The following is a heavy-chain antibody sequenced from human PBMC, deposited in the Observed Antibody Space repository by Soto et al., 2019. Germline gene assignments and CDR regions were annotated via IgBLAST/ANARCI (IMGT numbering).Heavy chain of an antibody. Sequence: GSLRLSWASSGFTFSSNYMIWVRQAPGKGLEWVSVIYSGGSTYYADSVKGRFTISRDNSKNTLYLQMNSLRAEDTAVYYCARGTGGFCSSSSCHFYYYGMDVWGQGTTVTVSS. CDR1: GFTFSSNY. J-gene: IGHJ6*01. D-gene: IGHD2-2*01. CDR3: ARGTGGFCSSSSCHFYYYGMDV. V-gene: IGHV3-53*01. CDR2: IYSGGST.